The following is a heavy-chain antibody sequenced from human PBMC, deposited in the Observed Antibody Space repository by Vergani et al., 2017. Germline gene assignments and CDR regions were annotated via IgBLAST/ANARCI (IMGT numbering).Heavy chain of an antibody. CDR3: ARDLSYSTAWPFFDS. J-gene: IGHJ4*02. CDR2: ISFNGNKK. CDR1: GFRLTSYG. D-gene: IGHD4-11*01. Sequence: QVRLVESGGGVVQPGRSLRLFCAASGFRLTSYGMHWVRQPPGKGLEWVATISFNGNKKDYTKAVRGRVTISRDSSKTLYLQMDSLRVEDRAMYFCARDLSYSTAWPFFDSRGQGTLVTVSS. V-gene: IGHV3-30*03.